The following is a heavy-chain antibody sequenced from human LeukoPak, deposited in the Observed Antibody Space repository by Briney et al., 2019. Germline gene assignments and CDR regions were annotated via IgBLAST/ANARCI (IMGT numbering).Heavy chain of an antibody. D-gene: IGHD6-19*01. J-gene: IGHJ6*03. CDR3: ARNRGTIAVAGSYYMDV. Sequence: GASVKVSCKASGYTFTSYYMHWVRQAPGQGLEWMGWISAYNGNTNYAQKLQGRVTMTTDTSTSTAYMELRSLRSDDTAVYYCARNRGTIAVAGSYYMDVWGKGTTVTVSS. V-gene: IGHV1-18*04. CDR2: ISAYNGNT. CDR1: GYTFTSYY.